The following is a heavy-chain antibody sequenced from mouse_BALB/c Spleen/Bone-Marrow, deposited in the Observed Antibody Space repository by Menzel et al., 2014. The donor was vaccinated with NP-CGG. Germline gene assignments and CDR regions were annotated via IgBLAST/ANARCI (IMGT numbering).Heavy chain of an antibody. J-gene: IGHJ2*01. CDR2: IRNKAYGYTT. V-gene: IGHV7-3*02. CDR3: ARDMGGLLFDY. CDR1: GFTFTDYY. Sequence: EVKLVESGGGLVQPGGSLRLSCATSGFTFTDYYMNWVRQPPRKALEWLAFIRNKAYGYTTEYSASVKGRFTISRDNSQNILYLQMNTLRAEDSATYYCARDMGGLLFDYWGQGATLSVSS. D-gene: IGHD1-1*01.